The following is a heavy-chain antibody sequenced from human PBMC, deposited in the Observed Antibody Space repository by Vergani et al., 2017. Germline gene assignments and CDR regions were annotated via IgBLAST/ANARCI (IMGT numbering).Heavy chain of an antibody. CDR1: GFTFGDHG. Sequence: VHLLESGGGLVQPGRSLRLSCAASGFTFGDHGFHWVRRPPGKGLEWVALISYDGTNKYYTNSVRGRFTISRDNSKSTLFLQMNSLRVEDMAVYYCVKGKGTFENWGQGTLVTVSS. CDR2: ISYDGTNK. V-gene: IGHV3-30-3*01. J-gene: IGHJ4*02. D-gene: IGHD1-7*01. CDR3: VKGKGTFEN.